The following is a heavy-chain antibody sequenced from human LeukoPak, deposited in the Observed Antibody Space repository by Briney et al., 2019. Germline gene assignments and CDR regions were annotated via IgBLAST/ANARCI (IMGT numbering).Heavy chain of an antibody. V-gene: IGHV4-30-2*02. CDR2: IYHSGST. J-gene: IGHJ4*02. D-gene: IGHD6-19*01. CDR1: GGSISSGGYY. Sequence: SQTLSLTCTVSGGSISSGGYYWSWIRQPPGKGLEWIGYIYHSGSTYYNPSLKSRVTISVDTSKNQFSLKLSSVTAADTAVYYCARIESSGWYLWYWGQGTLVTVSS. CDR3: ARIESSGWYLWY.